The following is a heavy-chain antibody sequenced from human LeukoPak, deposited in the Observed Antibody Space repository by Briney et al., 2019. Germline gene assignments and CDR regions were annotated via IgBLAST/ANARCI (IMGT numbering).Heavy chain of an antibody. D-gene: IGHD2-15*01. CDR1: GYSLTSCL. CDR2: FYRGDSDT. J-gene: IGHJ5*02. Sequence: GEALKISSSVAGYSLTSCLIGWWGQLPAKVLEWMGVFYRGDSDTGYSLYFQGPLTMSADKSLSTAYLQWSSLEASDTDMYSCARLGCSGGSCYDWFDPWGQGTLVTVSS. CDR3: ARLGCSGGSCYDWFDP. V-gene: IGHV5-51*01.